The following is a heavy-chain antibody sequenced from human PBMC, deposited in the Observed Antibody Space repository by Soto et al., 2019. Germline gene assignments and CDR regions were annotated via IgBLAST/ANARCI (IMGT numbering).Heavy chain of an antibody. D-gene: IGHD3-10*01. CDR2: ILNDGSNR. V-gene: IGHV3-33*01. Sequence: QVQLVESGGGVVQPGRSLRLSCAASEFTFSNYGMHWVRQAPGKGLEWVAVILNDGSNRYHADSVKDRFTISRDKSKNTVYVQMNSLRAEDTAVYYCARDDEYSGNGMDVWGQGTTVTVS. CDR1: EFTFSNYG. J-gene: IGHJ6*02. CDR3: ARDDEYSGNGMDV.